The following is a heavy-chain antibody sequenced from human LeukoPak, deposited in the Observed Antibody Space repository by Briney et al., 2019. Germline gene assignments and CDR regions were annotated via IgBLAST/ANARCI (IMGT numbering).Heavy chain of an antibody. D-gene: IGHD3-22*01. CDR3: ARDRYYYDSSGQSNCFDP. J-gene: IGHJ5*02. CDR2: IYTSGST. V-gene: IGHV4-4*07. CDR1: GGSISSYY. Sequence: SETLSLTCTVSGGSISSYYWSWVRQPAGKGLEWSGRIYTSGSTKYNPSLKRRVTMSVDTSKNQFSLKLSSVTAADTAVYYCARDRYYYDSSGQSNCFDPWGQGTLVTVSS.